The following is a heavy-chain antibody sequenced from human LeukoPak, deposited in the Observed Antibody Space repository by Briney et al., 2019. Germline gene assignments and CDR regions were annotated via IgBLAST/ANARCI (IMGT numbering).Heavy chain of an antibody. CDR3: ARLKTITFGGVIFLGPIDY. Sequence: PSETLSLTCTVSGGSISSSSYYWGWIRQPPRKGLEWIGSIYYSGSTYYNPSLKSRVTISVDTSKNQFSLKLSSVTAADTAVYYCARLKTITFGGVIFLGPIDYWGQGTLVTVSS. CDR2: IYYSGST. V-gene: IGHV4-39*07. CDR1: GGSISSSSYY. J-gene: IGHJ4*02. D-gene: IGHD3-16*02.